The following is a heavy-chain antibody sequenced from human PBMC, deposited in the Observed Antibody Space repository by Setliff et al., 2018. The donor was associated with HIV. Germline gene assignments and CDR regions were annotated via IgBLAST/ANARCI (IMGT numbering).Heavy chain of an antibody. CDR1: GGSISSSDW. J-gene: IGHJ4*02. V-gene: IGHV4-4*02. CDR3: ARGPRPSNYRLLWYFDF. D-gene: IGHD2-2*01. CDR2: INHSGST. Sequence: PSETLSLTCAVSGGSISSSDWWSWVRQPPGKGLEWIGEINHSGSTNYNPSLKSRATISVDKSKKQFSLKVTSVTAADTAVYYCARGPRPSNYRLLWYFDFWGQGTLVTVSS.